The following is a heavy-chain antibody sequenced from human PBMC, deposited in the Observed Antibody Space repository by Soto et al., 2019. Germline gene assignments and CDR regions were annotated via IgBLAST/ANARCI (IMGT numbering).Heavy chain of an antibody. Sequence: QVQLVQSGAEVKKPGASVKVSCKASGYTFTSYDINWVRQATGQGLEWMGWMNPNSGNTGYAQKFRGRVTMTRNTSISTAYMELSSLSSEDTAVYYCVRERTGTTSRDVWGQGTTVTVSS. V-gene: IGHV1-8*01. CDR3: VRERTGTTSRDV. CDR2: MNPNSGNT. D-gene: IGHD1-1*01. CDR1: GYTFTSYD. J-gene: IGHJ6*02.